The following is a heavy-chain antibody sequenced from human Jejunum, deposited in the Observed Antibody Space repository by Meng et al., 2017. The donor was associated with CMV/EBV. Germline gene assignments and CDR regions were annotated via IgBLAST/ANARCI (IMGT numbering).Heavy chain of an antibody. CDR1: AFTFSNYM. CDR3: VGGGLPYFDY. V-gene: IGHV3-21*03. Sequence: SCVASAFTFSNYMLTWVRQAPGKGLEWVASISISDYKFYADSVKGRFSISRDNAKNSLYLHMSSLRAEDTGLYYCVGGGLPYFDYWGQGAMVTVSS. D-gene: IGHD2-15*01. J-gene: IGHJ4*02. CDR2: ISISDYK.